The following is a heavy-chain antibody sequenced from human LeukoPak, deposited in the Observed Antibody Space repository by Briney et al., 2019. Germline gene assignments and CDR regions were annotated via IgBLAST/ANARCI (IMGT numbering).Heavy chain of an antibody. J-gene: IGHJ4*02. CDR2: ISSKGELT. CDR1: GFTFGDYA. D-gene: IGHD3-22*01. V-gene: IGHV3-23*01. CDR3: ARDRPNYYGSDGHYYRRNGGY. Sequence: PGRSLRLSCTASGFTFGDYAMSWFRQAPGKGLEWVSSISSKGELTFYTDSVKGRFTISRDNSESTLYLQMNILRAEDTAIYYCARDRPNYYGSDGHYYRRNGGYWGQGTLVTVSS.